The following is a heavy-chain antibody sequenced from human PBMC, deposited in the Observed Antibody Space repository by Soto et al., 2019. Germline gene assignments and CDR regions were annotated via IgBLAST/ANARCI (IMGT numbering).Heavy chain of an antibody. J-gene: IGHJ6*03. Sequence: GGSLRLSCAASGFTFSSYAMSWVRQAPGKGLEWVSAISGSGVSTYYADSVKGRFTISSDKSKNKLYLQMNSLIAEDTAVYYCAKASSAAAGILNYYYYMDVWGKGTTVTVSS. CDR3: AKASSAAAGILNYYYYMDV. V-gene: IGHV3-23*01. D-gene: IGHD6-13*01. CDR2: ISGSGVST. CDR1: GFTFSSYA.